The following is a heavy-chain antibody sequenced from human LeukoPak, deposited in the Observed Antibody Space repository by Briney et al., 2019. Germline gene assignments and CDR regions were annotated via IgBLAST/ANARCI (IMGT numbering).Heavy chain of an antibody. V-gene: IGHV1-18*04. CDR2: SSAYNGNT. CDR1: GYTFTSYG. D-gene: IGHD6-19*01. Sequence: ASVTVSCKASGYTFTSYGISWVRQAPGQGLEWMGWSSAYNGNTNYAQKLQGRVTMTTDTSTSTAYMELRSLRADDTAVYYCARKVAGTLWRTSDAFDIWGQGTMVTVSS. J-gene: IGHJ3*02. CDR3: ARKVAGTLWRTSDAFDI.